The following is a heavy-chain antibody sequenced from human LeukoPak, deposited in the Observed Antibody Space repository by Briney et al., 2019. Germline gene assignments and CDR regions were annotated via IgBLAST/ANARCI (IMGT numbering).Heavy chain of an antibody. J-gene: IGHJ4*02. CDR3: ARSGTVGAMPV. CDR2: IYYSGST. Sequence: PSETLFLTCTVSGGSLSNYYWSWIRLPPGKGLEWIGYIYYSGSTNYNPSLKSRVTISVDTSKNQFSLKLSSVTAADTAVYYCARSGTVGAMPVWGQGTLVTVSS. D-gene: IGHD1-26*01. V-gene: IGHV4-59*08. CDR1: GGSLSNYY.